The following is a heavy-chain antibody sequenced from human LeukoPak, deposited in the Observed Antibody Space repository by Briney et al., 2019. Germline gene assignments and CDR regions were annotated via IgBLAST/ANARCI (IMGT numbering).Heavy chain of an antibody. V-gene: IGHV3-74*03. J-gene: IGHJ6*02. CDR1: ASTFSKFW. Sequence: GGSLRLSCAASASTFSKFWMHWVRHAPGKGLMWVSGINRDGSTTTYADSVKGRFTVSRDNAKNTLYLQMNSLRAEDTAVYYCARGNYYGMDVWGQGTTVTVSS. CDR2: INRDGSTT. CDR3: ARGNYYGMDV. D-gene: IGHD2/OR15-2a*01.